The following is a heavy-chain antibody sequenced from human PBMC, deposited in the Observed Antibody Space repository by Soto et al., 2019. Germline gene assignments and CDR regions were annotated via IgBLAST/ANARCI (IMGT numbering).Heavy chain of an antibody. CDR2: ISSSSASR. J-gene: IGHJ4*02. Sequence: EAQLVESGGGSVQPGGSVRLSCAASGFIFSAYSMAWVRQAPGKGLEWVSYISSSSASRYYADSVKDRFTISRDNAKNSMDLQMDSLRAEDTAVYYCARGSNSRQWLVTGTDYYGQGTLVTVSS. D-gene: IGHD6-19*01. V-gene: IGHV3-48*01. CDR3: ARGSNSRQWLVTGTDY. CDR1: GFIFSAYS.